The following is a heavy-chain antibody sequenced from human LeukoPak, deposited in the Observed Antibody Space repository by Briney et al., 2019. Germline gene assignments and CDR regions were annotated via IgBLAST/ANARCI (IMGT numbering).Heavy chain of an antibody. CDR2: INGDGSNS. D-gene: IGHD3-22*01. CDR1: GFTFTTYW. J-gene: IGHJ4*02. V-gene: IGHV3-74*01. CDR3: ARDSHYYNSGGYYYFDS. Sequence: GGSLRLSCVASGFTFTTYWMHWVRQAPGKGLVWVSRINGDGSNSNYADSVKGRFTISRDNAKNSLYLQMSSLRAEDTALYYCARDSHYYNSGGYYYFDSWGQGTLVTVSS.